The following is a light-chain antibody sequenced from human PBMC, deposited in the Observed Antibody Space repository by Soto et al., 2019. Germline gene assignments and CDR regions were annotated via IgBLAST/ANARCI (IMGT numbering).Light chain of an antibody. V-gene: IGKV3-11*01. J-gene: IGKJ1*01. CDR1: QSFRGL. CDR2: DAY. CDR3: QQHSNWPRT. Sequence: EVVLTQSPVTLSLSPGERATLSCRASQSFRGLLAWYQQKPGQAPRLLIHDAYNRATGIPPRFSGSGSGTDFTLTISSLEPEDFAVYYCQQHSNWPRTFGQGTKVDI.